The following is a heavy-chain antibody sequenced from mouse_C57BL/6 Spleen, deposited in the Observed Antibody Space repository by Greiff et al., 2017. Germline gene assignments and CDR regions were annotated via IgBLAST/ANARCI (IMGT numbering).Heavy chain of an antibody. Sequence: EVNLVESGGDLVKPGGSLKLSCAASGFTFSSYGMSWVRQTPDKRLEWVATISSGGSYTYYPDSVKGRFTISRDNAKNTLYLQMSSLKSEDTAMYYCARQGGVTFDYWGQGTTLTVSS. CDR2: ISSGGSYT. D-gene: IGHD2-2*01. CDR1: GFTFSSYG. CDR3: ARQGGVTFDY. V-gene: IGHV5-6*01. J-gene: IGHJ2*01.